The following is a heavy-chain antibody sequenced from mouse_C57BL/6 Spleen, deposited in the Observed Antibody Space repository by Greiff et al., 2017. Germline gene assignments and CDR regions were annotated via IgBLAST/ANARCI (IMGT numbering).Heavy chain of an antibody. CDR3: AREGYDSLAWFAY. D-gene: IGHD2-4*01. V-gene: IGHV3-6*01. J-gene: IGHJ3*01. CDR2: ISYDGSN. Sequence: EVKLMESGPGLVKPSQSLSLTCSVTGYSITSGYYWNWIRQFPGNKLEWMGYISYDGSNNYNPSLKNRISITRDTSKNQFFLKLNSVTTEDTATYYCAREGYDSLAWFAYWGQGTLVTVSA. CDR1: GYSITSGYY.